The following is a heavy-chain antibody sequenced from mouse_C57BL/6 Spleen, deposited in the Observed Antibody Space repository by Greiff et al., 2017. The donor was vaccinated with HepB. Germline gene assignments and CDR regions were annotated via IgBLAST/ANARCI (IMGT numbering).Heavy chain of an antibody. CDR2: IYPGDGDT. CDR3: ARRDYSYYAMDY. CDR1: GYAFSSYW. V-gene: IGHV1-80*01. J-gene: IGHJ4*01. Sequence: QVHVKQSGAELVKPGASVKISCKASGYAFSSYWMNWVKQRPGKGLEWIGQIYPGDGDTNYNGKFKGKATLTADKSSSTAYMQLSSLTSEDSAVYFCARRDYSYYAMDYWGQGTSVTVSS. D-gene: IGHD2-12*01.